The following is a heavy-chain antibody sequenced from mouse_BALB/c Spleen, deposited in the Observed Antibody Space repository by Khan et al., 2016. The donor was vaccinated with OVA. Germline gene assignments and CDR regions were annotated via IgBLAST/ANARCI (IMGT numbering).Heavy chain of an antibody. CDR1: GYIFTNYV. D-gene: IGHD4-1*01. Sequence: VQLKQFGPELVKPGASVKMSCKASGYIFTNYVLHWVKQKPGQGLEWIGYINPYNDGTKYNEKFKGEATLASDKSSITAYMELSSLTSEDSAVYYCARGNWQSYYFDYWGQGTTLTLSS. CDR2: INPYNDGT. V-gene: IGHV1S136*01. CDR3: ARGNWQSYYFDY. J-gene: IGHJ2*01.